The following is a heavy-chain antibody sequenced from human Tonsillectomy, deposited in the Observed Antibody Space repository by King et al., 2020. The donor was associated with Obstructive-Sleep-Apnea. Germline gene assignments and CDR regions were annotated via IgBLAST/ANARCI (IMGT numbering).Heavy chain of an antibody. J-gene: IGHJ4*02. Sequence: VQLVESGGGLVQPGGSLRLSCAASGFTFSNYAMSWVRQAPGKGLEWVSGISGIVGSTYYADSVKGRFTISRDNSKNTLYLQMNSLRAEDTAVYYCAKVRATYDRSGYYYCFDYWGQGTLVTVSS. CDR3: AKVRATYDRSGYYYCFDY. CDR1: GFTFSNYA. CDR2: ISGIVGST. D-gene: IGHD3-22*01. V-gene: IGHV3-23*04.